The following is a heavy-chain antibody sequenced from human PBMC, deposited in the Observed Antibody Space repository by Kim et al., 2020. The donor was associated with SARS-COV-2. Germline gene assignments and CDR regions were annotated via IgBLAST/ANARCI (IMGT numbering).Heavy chain of an antibody. D-gene: IGHD3-9*01. V-gene: IGHV4-31*03. Sequence: SETLSLTCSVSGGSFSSGGYYWSWIRQHPGKGLEWIGYMYYTGSIYYNPSLKGRVTISIDTSKNQFSLNLISVTAADTAVYYCARDYIYNDYYYGMDVWGPGTTVTVSS. CDR2: MYYTGSI. CDR3: ARDYIYNDYYYGMDV. J-gene: IGHJ6*02. CDR1: GGSFSSGGYY.